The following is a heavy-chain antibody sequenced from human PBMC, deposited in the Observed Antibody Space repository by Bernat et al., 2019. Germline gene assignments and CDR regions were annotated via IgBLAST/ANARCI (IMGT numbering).Heavy chain of an antibody. CDR3: ARGPVRFGEGVGGASDY. Sequence: EVQLVESGGGLVQPGGSLRLSCAASGFTFSSYSMNWVRQAPGKGLEWVSYISSSSSTIYYADSVKGRFTISRDNAKNSLYLQMNSLRAEDTAVYYCARGPVRFGEGVGGASDYWGQGTLVTVSA. CDR2: ISSSSSTI. V-gene: IGHV3-48*01. J-gene: IGHJ4*02. D-gene: IGHD3-10*01. CDR1: GFTFSSYS.